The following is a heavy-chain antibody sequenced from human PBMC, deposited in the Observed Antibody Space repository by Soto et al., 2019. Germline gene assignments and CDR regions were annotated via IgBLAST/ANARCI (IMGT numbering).Heavy chain of an antibody. V-gene: IGHV3-30-3*01. J-gene: IGHJ5*02. CDR3: ATIRYDSSGYYERRVVGGLDP. CDR1: GFTFSSYA. D-gene: IGHD3-22*01. Sequence: QVQLVESGGGVVQPGRSLRLSCAASGFTFSSYAMHWVRQAPGKGLEWVAVISYDGSNKYYADYVKGRFTISRDNSKNTLYLQMNSLRAEDTAVYYCATIRYDSSGYYERRVVGGLDPWGQGTLVTVSS. CDR2: ISYDGSNK.